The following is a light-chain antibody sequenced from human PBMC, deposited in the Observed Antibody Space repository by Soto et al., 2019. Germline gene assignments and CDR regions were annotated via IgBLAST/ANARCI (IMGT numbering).Light chain of an antibody. CDR2: DVK. J-gene: IGLJ2*01. Sequence: QSVLTQPASVSGSPGQSITISCTGTSSDVGGYNYVSWYQQHPGKVPKIMIYDVKNRPSGVSDRFSGSKSGNTASLTISGLLAEDEDDCYCSSYTSRNTEVFGAGTKLTVL. CDR1: SSDVGGYNY. V-gene: IGLV2-14*01. CDR3: SSYTSRNTEV.